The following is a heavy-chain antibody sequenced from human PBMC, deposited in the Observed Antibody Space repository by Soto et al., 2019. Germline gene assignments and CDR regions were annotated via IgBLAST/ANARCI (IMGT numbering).Heavy chain of an antibody. Sequence: GGSLRLSCAASGFTFSSYGMHWVRQAPGKGLEWVAVIWYDGSNKYYADSVKGRFTISRDNSKNTLYLQMNSLRAEDTAVYYCASGRAYSYGSNFDYWGQGTLVTVSS. V-gene: IGHV3-33*01. J-gene: IGHJ4*02. CDR2: IWYDGSNK. D-gene: IGHD5-18*01. CDR3: ASGRAYSYGSNFDY. CDR1: GFTFSSYG.